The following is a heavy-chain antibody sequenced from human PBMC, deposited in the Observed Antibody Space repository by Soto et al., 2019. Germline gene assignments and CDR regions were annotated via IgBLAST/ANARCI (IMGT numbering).Heavy chain of an antibody. Sequence: AGGSLRLSCAASGFTFSSYWMSWVRQAPGSGLEWVANIKQDGSEKYYVDSVKGRFTISRDNAKNSLYLQMNSLRAEDTAVYYCARAHRIQLEPSDWFDPWGQGTLVTVSS. V-gene: IGHV3-7*01. CDR2: IKQDGSEK. CDR3: ARAHRIQLEPSDWFDP. D-gene: IGHD1-1*01. CDR1: GFTFSSYW. J-gene: IGHJ5*02.